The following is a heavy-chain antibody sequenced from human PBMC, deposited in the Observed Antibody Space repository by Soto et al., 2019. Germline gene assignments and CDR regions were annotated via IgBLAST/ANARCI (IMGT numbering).Heavy chain of an antibody. J-gene: IGHJ4*02. D-gene: IGHD1-26*01. CDR1: GFKVGSSY. CDR2: IVSGGST. V-gene: IGHV3-53*01. CDR3: ATDSRNVGIGYFDS. Sequence: PGGSLRLSCAASGFKVGSSYVTWVRQAPWEGLEWVSVIVSGGSTHYADSVTGRFTVSRDVSNNTVYLHMSSLRAEDTAVYFCATDSRNVGIGYFDSWGLGTLVTVSS.